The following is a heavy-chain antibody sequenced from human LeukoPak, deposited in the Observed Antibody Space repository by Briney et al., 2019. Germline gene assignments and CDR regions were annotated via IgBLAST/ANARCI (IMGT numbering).Heavy chain of an antibody. CDR3: ARGYYDYVWGSYRLGYHFDY. D-gene: IGHD3-16*02. Sequence: SETLSLTCAVYGGSFSGYYWSWIRQPPGKGLEWIGEINHSGSTNYNPSLKSRVTISVDTSKNQFSLKLSSVTAADTAVYHCARGYYDYVWGSYRLGYHFDYWGQGTLVTVSS. V-gene: IGHV4-34*01. J-gene: IGHJ4*02. CDR1: GGSFSGYY. CDR2: INHSGST.